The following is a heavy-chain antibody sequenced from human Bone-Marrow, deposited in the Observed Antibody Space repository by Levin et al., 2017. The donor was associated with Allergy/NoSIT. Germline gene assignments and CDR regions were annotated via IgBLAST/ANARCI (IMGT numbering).Heavy chain of an antibody. J-gene: IGHJ4*02. D-gene: IGHD1-7*01. CDR1: GASVSNVSYY. V-gene: IGHV4-61*01. Sequence: SETLSLTCSVSGASVSNVSYYWSWIRQPPGKGLEWIGYVYYSGNTNYNPSLKSRATISGDTSNNQFSLKLRSVTAADTAVYYCATVRWGTGTWHFDYWGQGALVTVSP. CDR2: VYYSGNT. CDR3: ATVRWGTGTWHFDY.